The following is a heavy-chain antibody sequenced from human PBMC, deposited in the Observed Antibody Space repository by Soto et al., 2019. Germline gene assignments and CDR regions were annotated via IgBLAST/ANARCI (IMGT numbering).Heavy chain of an antibody. CDR2: IYYSGNT. J-gene: IGHJ4*02. CDR3: ARGEWESYYQDY. D-gene: IGHD1-26*01. Sequence: VQLVESGGGLVKPGGSLRLSCAASGFTFSNAWMSWVRQAPGKGLEWVGYIYYSGNTYSNPSLKSRITMSVDTSKNQFSLKLASVTAADTAVYFCARGEWESYYQDYWGQGTLVTVSS. V-gene: IGHV4-59*06. CDR1: GFTFSNAW.